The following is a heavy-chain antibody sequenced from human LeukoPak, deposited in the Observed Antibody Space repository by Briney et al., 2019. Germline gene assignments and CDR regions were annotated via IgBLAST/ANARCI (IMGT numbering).Heavy chain of an antibody. J-gene: IGHJ5*02. CDR1: GYTFTSYD. CDR2: MNPNSGNT. V-gene: IGHV1-8*01. CDR3: ARGGVNYYGSGSYYNARFFNWFDP. Sequence: GASVKVSCKASGYTFTSYDINWVRQATGQGLEWMGWMNPNSGNTGYAQKFQGRVTMTRNTSISTAYMELSGLRSEDTAVYYCARGGVNYYGSGSYYNARFFNWFDPWGQGTLVTVSS. D-gene: IGHD3-10*01.